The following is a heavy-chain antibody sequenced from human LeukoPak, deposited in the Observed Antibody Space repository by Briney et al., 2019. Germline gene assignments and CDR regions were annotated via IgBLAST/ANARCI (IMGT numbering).Heavy chain of an antibody. CDR1: GYPFTTYE. V-gene: IGHV1-8*01. CDR2: VHPNSGST. J-gene: IGHJ5*02. CDR3: ARGPRNDP. D-gene: IGHD1-14*01. Sequence: ASVKVSCKTSGYPFTTYEINWVRQAAGQGLEWMGWVHPNSGSTAYAQKFQGRVTMTRDTSISTAYMELTGLRSDDTAVYFCARGPRNDPWGQGTPVTVSS.